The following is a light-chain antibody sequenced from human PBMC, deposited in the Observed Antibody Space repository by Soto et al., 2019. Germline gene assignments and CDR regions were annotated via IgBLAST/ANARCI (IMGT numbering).Light chain of an antibody. Sequence: DIVLTQSPATLSLSPGERATLSCRASQSVSTYLAWYQQKPGQAPRLFIYDASNRATGFPARFSGSGSATDFTLTISSLQSEDFAVYYCQQYDNWPRTFGQVTKVDIK. CDR1: QSVSTY. CDR3: QQYDNWPRT. V-gene: IGKV3-11*01. J-gene: IGKJ1*01. CDR2: DAS.